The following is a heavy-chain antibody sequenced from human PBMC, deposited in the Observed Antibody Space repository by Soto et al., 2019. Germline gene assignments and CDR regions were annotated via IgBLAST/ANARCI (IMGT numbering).Heavy chain of an antibody. CDR3: ARRPRQNYYYGMDV. Sequence: QVQLVQSGAEVKKPGSSVKVSCKASGGTFSSYAISWVRQAPGQGLEWMGGIIPIFGTANYAQKFQGRVTIXAXEXXSTAYMELSSLRSEDTAVYYWARRPRQNYYYGMDVWGQGTTVTVAS. CDR2: IIPIFGTA. CDR1: GGTFSSYA. V-gene: IGHV1-69*12. J-gene: IGHJ6*02.